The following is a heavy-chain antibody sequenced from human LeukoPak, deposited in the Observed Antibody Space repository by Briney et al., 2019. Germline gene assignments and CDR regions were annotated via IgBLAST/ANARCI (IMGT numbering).Heavy chain of an antibody. J-gene: IGHJ4*02. Sequence: GGSLKLSCAASGFTFSNYAMSWVRQAPGKGLEWVSTISGSGGSTYYADSVKGRFTISRDNSKNTLYLQTNSLRAEDTAVYYCAGDASYSSSGNYYWGQGTMVAVSS. D-gene: IGHD3-10*01. CDR1: GFTFSNYA. CDR3: AGDASYSSSGNYY. V-gene: IGHV3-23*01. CDR2: ISGSGGST.